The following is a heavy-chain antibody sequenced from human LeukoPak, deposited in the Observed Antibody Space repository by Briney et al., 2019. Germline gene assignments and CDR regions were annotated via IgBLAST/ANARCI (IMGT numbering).Heavy chain of an antibody. Sequence: SETLSLTCTVSGGSISSYYWSWIRQPPGKGLEWIGYIYYSGSTNYNPSLKSRVTISVDTSKNQFSLKLSSVTAADTAVYYCARGRNLEWYDYWGQGTLVTVSS. J-gene: IGHJ4*02. D-gene: IGHD3-3*01. V-gene: IGHV4-59*01. CDR2: IYYSGST. CDR3: ARGRNLEWYDY. CDR1: GGSISSYY.